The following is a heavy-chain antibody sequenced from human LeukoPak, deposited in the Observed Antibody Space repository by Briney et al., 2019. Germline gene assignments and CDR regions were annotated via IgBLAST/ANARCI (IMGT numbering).Heavy chain of an antibody. D-gene: IGHD3-10*01. V-gene: IGHV4-61*02. Sequence: SQTLSLTCQVSGGSISSGRHYWSWIRQPAGKGLEWIGRIYTSGSTNYNPSLKSRVTISVDMSKNQFSLKLNSVTAADTAVYYCAGLWFGVALYNWFDPWGQGTLVTVSS. CDR2: IYTSGST. CDR3: AGLWFGVALYNWFDP. CDR1: GGSISSGRHY. J-gene: IGHJ5*02.